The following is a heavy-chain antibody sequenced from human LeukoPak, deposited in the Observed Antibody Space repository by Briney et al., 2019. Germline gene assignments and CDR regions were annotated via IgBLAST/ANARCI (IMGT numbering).Heavy chain of an antibody. Sequence: SETASLLRTVSGGPMSSYYRGWIRQPPGKGLEWIGYIYYSGSTNYNPSLNSRVTISVDTSKNQYSLQLSSVTAADTAVYYCARANSFPGIVVGTFDNWGQGTLVTVSS. CDR1: GGPMSSYY. J-gene: IGHJ5*02. V-gene: IGHV4-59*01. CDR2: IYYSGST. CDR3: ARANSFPGIVVGTFDN. D-gene: IGHD3-22*01.